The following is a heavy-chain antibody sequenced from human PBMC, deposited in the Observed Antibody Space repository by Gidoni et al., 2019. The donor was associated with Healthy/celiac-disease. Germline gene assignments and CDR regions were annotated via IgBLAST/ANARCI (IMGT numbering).Heavy chain of an antibody. CDR2: IYYSGST. Sequence: QVQLQESGPGLVKPSETLSLTCTVSGGSISSYYWSWIRQPPGKGLEWIGYIYYSGSTNNNPSLKSRVTISVDTSKNQFSLKLSSVTAADTAVYYCARVLSPPGGSAFDIWGQGTMVTVSS. J-gene: IGHJ3*02. V-gene: IGHV4-59*01. CDR1: GGSISSYY. D-gene: IGHD3-16*01. CDR3: ARVLSPPGGSAFDI.